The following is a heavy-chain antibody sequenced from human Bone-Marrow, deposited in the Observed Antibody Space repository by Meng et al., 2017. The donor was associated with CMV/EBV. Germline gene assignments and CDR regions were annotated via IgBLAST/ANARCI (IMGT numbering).Heavy chain of an antibody. CDR3: ASPYYDFWSGPYAFDI. D-gene: IGHD3-3*01. Sequence: GESLKISCAASGFTFSSYWMHWVRQAPGKGLVWVSRINSDGSSTSYADSVKGRFTISRDNAKNTLYLQMNSLRAEDTAVYYCASPYYDFWSGPYAFDIWGQATIVTVSS. CDR2: INSDGSST. J-gene: IGHJ3*02. V-gene: IGHV3-74*01. CDR1: GFTFSSYW.